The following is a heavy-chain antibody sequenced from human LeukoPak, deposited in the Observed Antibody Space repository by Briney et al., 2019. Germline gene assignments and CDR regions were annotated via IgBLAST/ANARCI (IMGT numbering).Heavy chain of an antibody. Sequence: GATVKLSCKASGGTFSSYANSWVRLAPGQGLEWMGRIIPILGIANYAQKFQSRVTITADKSTSTAYMELSSLRSEDTAVYCCARDAGSYDYWGQGTLVTVSS. J-gene: IGHJ4*02. CDR1: GGTFSSYA. CDR2: IIPILGIA. D-gene: IGHD1-26*01. V-gene: IGHV1-69*04. CDR3: ARDAGSYDY.